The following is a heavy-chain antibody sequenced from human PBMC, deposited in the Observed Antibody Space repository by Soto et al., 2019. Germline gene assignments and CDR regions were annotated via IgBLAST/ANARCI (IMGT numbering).Heavy chain of an antibody. J-gene: IGHJ4*02. CDR2: IIPIFGTA. CDR1: GGTFSSYA. Sequence: ASVKVSCKASGGTFSSYAISWVRQAPGQGLEWMGGIIPIFGTANYAQKFQGRVTITADESTSTAYMELSSLRSEDTAVYYCARSKYSSSRRPNPPPGYWGQGTLVTVSS. D-gene: IGHD6-13*01. CDR3: ARSKYSSSRRPNPPPGY. V-gene: IGHV1-69*13.